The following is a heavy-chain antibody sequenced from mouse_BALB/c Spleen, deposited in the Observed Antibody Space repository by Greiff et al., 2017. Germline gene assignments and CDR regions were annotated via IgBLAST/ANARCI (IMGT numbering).Heavy chain of an antibody. CDR2: IYPGDGDT. D-gene: IGHD1-1*02. V-gene: IGHV1-82*01. Sequence: VQLQQSGPELVKPGASVKISCKASGYAFSSSWMNWVKQRPGQGLEWIGRIYPGDGDTNYNGKFKGKATLTADKSSSTAYMQLSSLTSVDSAVYFCARMVGRGYFDVWGAGTTVTVSS. CDR1: GYAFSSSW. J-gene: IGHJ1*01. CDR3: ARMVGRGYFDV.